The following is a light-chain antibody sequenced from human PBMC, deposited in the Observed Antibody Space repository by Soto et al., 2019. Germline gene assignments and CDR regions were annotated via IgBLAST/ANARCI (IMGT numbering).Light chain of an antibody. CDR2: DAS. J-gene: IGKJ1*01. Sequence: EIVLTQSPATLSLSPGERATLSCRASQSISSDLAWYQQKPGQAPRLFIYDASNRVTGIPARFRGSGSETDFTLTISTLEPEDFAVYYCQERSSWPRTFGQGTKVEIK. CDR1: QSISSD. CDR3: QERSSWPRT. V-gene: IGKV3-11*01.